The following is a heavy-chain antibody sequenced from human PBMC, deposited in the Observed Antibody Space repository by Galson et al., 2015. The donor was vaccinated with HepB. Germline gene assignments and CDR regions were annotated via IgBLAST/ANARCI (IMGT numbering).Heavy chain of an antibody. CDR2: IWYDGSNK. Sequence: SLRLSCAASGFTFSSYGMHWVRQAPGKGLEWVAVIWYDGSNKYYADSVKGRFTISRDNSKNTLYLQMNSLRAEDTAVYYCARGRRIGSVNPIVDYWGQGTLVTVSS. V-gene: IGHV3-33*01. CDR3: ARGRRIGSVNPIVDY. CDR1: GFTFSSYG. D-gene: IGHD2/OR15-2a*01. J-gene: IGHJ4*02.